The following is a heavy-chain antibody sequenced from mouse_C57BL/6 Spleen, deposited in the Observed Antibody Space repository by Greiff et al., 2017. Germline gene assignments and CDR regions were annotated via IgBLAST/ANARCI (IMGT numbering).Heavy chain of an antibody. CDR3: ASGTSYWYFEV. CDR1: GYTFTSYW. J-gene: IGHJ1*03. V-gene: IGHV1-61*01. Sequence: VKLQQPGAELVRPGSSVKLSCKASGYTFTSYWMDWVKQRPGQGLEWIGNIYPSDSETHYNQKFKDKATLTVDKSSSTAYMQLSSLTSEDSAVYYCASGTSYWYFEVWGTGTTVTVSS. D-gene: IGHD4-1*01. CDR2: IYPSDSET.